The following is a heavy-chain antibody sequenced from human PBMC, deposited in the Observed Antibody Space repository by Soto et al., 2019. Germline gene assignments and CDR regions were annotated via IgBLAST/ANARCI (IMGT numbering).Heavy chain of an antibody. CDR3: ARDGPAADFDH. CDR2: IDSSGNTI. V-gene: IGHV3-48*03. D-gene: IGHD6-13*01. Sequence: EVQLVESGGGLAQPGGSLRLSCAASGFTFSGYEMNWVRQAPWKGLEWVSYIDSSGNTIDYADSVKGRFTISRDNAKNSLYLQMNSLRAEDTAIYYCARDGPAADFDHWGQGTQVTVSS. J-gene: IGHJ4*02. CDR1: GFTFSGYE.